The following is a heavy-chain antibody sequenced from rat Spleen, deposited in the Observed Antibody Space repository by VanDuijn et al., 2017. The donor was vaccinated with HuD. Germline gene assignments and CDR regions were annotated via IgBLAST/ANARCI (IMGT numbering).Heavy chain of an antibody. CDR3: ARDRYGGSAYNWFAY. D-gene: IGHD1-11*01. V-gene: IGHV5-17*01. Sequence: EVQLVESGGGLVQPGNSLKLSCAVSGFTFNDYAMAWVRQSPKKGLEWVATINYDGSSIYYRDSVKGRFTISRDNAKSTLYLQMDSLRSEDTATYYCARDRYGGSAYNWFAYWGQGTLVTVSS. CDR1: GFTFNDYA. J-gene: IGHJ3*01. CDR2: INYDGSSI.